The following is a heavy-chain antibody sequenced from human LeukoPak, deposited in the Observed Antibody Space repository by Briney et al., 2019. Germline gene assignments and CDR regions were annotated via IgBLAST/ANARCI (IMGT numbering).Heavy chain of an antibody. Sequence: GGSLRLACAASGFTFSNAWMSWVRQAPGKGLEWVGRIKSKTDGGTTDYAAPVKGRFTISRDDSKNTLYLQMNSLKTEDTAVYYCTTTDYDILTGYCPFDYWGQGTLVTVSS. CDR3: TTTDYDILTGYCPFDY. D-gene: IGHD3-9*01. V-gene: IGHV3-15*01. CDR1: GFTFSNAW. J-gene: IGHJ4*02. CDR2: IKSKTDGGTT.